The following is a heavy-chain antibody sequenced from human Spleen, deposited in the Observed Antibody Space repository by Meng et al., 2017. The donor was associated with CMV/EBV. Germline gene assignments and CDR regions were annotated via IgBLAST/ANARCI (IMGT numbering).Heavy chain of an antibody. CDR1: GGSISTDDYY. V-gene: IGHV4-39*07. CDR3: ARDMPFMVRGVPGYYGMDV. Sequence: GSLRLSCTVSGGSISTDDYYWGWVRQTPGKGLEWIGIISYTGSTNYNPSLKSRVTISVDTSKNQFSLKLSSVTAADTAVYYCARDMPFMVRGVPGYYGMDVWGQGTTVTVSS. D-gene: IGHD3-10*01. CDR2: ISYTGST. J-gene: IGHJ6*02.